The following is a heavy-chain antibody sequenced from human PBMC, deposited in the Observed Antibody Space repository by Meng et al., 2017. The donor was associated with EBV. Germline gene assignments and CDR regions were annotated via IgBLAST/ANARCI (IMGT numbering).Heavy chain of an antibody. CDR1: GGTFRSDA. D-gene: IGHD3-10*01. CDR2: LIPMTDAP. V-gene: IGHV1-69*01. CDR3: ASESGRGFTPDY. J-gene: IGHJ4*02. Sequence: QVQWGQLGAEVKKPGSSVKVSCKTSGGTFRSDAISWVRQAPGQGLEWMGGLIPMTDAPHYAQKFQGRVTITADESTSTHYMDLSGLRSEDTAVYYCASESGRGFTPDYWGQGTLVTVSS.